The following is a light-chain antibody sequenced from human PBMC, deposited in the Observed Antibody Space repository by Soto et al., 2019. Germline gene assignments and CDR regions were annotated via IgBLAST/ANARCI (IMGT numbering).Light chain of an antibody. CDR3: QQYNSYSTWT. J-gene: IGKJ1*01. Sequence: DIQMTQSPSTLSASVGNRVTITCRDSQSISSWLAWYQQKPGKATKLLIYDASSLESGVPSRFSGSGSGTEFTLTISSLQPDDFATYYCQQYNSYSTWTFGQGTKVDIK. CDR1: QSISSW. V-gene: IGKV1-5*01. CDR2: DAS.